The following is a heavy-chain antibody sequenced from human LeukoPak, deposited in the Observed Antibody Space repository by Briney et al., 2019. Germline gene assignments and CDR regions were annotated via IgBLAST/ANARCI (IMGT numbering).Heavy chain of an antibody. J-gene: IGHJ4*02. Sequence: GGSLRLSCAASGFTFSDYSMNWVRQAPGKGLEWVSSISSSSSYIYYADSVKGRFTISRDNARNSLYLQMNSLRTEDTAVYYCARDLETRNWGTFDYWGQGTLVSVSS. V-gene: IGHV3-21*01. CDR2: ISSSSSYI. CDR3: ARDLETRNWGTFDY. CDR1: GFTFSDYS. D-gene: IGHD7-27*01.